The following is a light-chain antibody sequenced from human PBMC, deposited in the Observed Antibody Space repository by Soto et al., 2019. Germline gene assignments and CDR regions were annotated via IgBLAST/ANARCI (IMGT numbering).Light chain of an antibody. V-gene: IGKV3-20*01. CDR2: GAS. CDR1: QSVSSSY. J-gene: IGKJ4*01. Sequence: EIVLTQSPGTLSLSPGERATLSCRASQSVSSSYLAWYQQKPGQAPRLLIYGASSSATVIPDRFSGSGSGTDFTLTISRLEPEDGAVYYCQQYCSSPLTFGGGTKVEIK. CDR3: QQYCSSPLT.